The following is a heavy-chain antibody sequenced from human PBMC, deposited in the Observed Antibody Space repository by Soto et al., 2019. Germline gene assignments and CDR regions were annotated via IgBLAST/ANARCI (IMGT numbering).Heavy chain of an antibody. D-gene: IGHD1-7*01. CDR1: GFTFSSYG. CDR2: SSATGAGT. Sequence: GGSLRLSCAASGFTFSSYGMTWVRQAPGKGLEWVSFSSATGAGTYYADSVKGRFTISRDNSKDTLYLQMTSLRADDTAVYYCAKDRRAGGNYGFYSDFWGQGALVTVSS. J-gene: IGHJ4*02. CDR3: AKDRRAGGNYGFYSDF. V-gene: IGHV3-23*01.